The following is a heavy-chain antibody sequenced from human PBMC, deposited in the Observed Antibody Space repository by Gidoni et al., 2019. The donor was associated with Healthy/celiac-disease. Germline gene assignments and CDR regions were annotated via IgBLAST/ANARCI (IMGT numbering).Heavy chain of an antibody. CDR3: ARDVRDYYGFYFDY. Sequence: QVQLQESGPGLVTPSETLSLTCTVSGGSISSYYWSWIRQPPGKGLEWIGYIYYSGSTNYNPSLKSRVTISVDTSKNQFSLKLSSVTAADTAVYYCARDVRDYYGFYFDYWGQGTLVTVSS. CDR1: GGSISSYY. D-gene: IGHD3-22*01. V-gene: IGHV4-59*01. CDR2: IYYSGST. J-gene: IGHJ4*02.